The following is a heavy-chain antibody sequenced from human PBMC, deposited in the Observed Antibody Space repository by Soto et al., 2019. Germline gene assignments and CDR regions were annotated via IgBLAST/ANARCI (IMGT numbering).Heavy chain of an antibody. Sequence: GGSLRLSCAASGFTFSSYGMHWVRQAPGKGLEWVAVIWYDGSNKYYADSVKGRFTISRDNSKNTLYLQMNSLRAEDTPVYYCARPGYGYSYFDYWGQGTLVTVSS. CDR3: ARPGYGYSYFDY. CDR1: GFTFSSYG. J-gene: IGHJ4*02. CDR2: IWYDGSNK. V-gene: IGHV3-33*01. D-gene: IGHD5-18*01.